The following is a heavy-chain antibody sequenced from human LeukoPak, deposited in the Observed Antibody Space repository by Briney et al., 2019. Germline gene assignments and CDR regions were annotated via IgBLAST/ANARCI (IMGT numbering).Heavy chain of an antibody. J-gene: IGHJ4*02. V-gene: IGHV1-18*01. CDR1: GYTFTNYG. CDR2: VSAYADNT. Sequence: ASVKVSCKASGYTFTNYGISWVRQAPGQGLESMGWVSAYADNTNYVQKVQGRVTMTTDTSTSTAYMELRSLRSDDTAVYYCARDCIGCHGFDHWGQGTLVTVSS. D-gene: IGHD2-15*01. CDR3: ARDCIGCHGFDH.